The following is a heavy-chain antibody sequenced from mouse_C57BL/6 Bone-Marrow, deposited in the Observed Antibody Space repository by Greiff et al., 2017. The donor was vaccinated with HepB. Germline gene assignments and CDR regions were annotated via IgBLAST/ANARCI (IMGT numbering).Heavy chain of an antibody. J-gene: IGHJ2*01. CDR1: GYTFTSYG. CDR2: IYPRSGNT. V-gene: IGHV1-81*01. CDR3: ARVYYGNYERY. D-gene: IGHD2-1*01. Sequence: VKLQESGAELARPGASVKLSCKASGYTFTSYGISWVKQRTGQGLEWIGEIYPRSGNTYYNEKFKGKATLTADKSSSTAYMELRSLTSEDSAVYFCARVYYGNYERYWGQGTTLTVSS.